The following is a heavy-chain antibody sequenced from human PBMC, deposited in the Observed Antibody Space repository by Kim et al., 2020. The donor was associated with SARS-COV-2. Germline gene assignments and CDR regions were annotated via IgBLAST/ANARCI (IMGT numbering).Heavy chain of an antibody. CDR3: AKDAGRIGWPQFDY. D-gene: IGHD6-19*01. Sequence: GGSLRLSCAASGFTLSSYAMNWVRQAPGKGLEWVSIITDSGGSTYYADSVKGRFTISRDDAKNTLYLQMNSLRAEDTAVYYCAKDAGRIGWPQFDYWGQG. CDR2: ITDSGGST. J-gene: IGHJ4*02. V-gene: IGHV3-23*01. CDR1: GFTLSSYA.